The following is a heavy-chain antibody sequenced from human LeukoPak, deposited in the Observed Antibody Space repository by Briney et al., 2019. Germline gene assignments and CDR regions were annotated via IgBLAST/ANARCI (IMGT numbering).Heavy chain of an antibody. CDR1: AGSISSSSHH. CDR3: AREDSGTSGYVFDP. CDR2: VYHSGST. D-gene: IGHD3-22*01. J-gene: IGHJ5*02. Sequence: SETLSLTCTVSAGSISSSSHHWGWIRQSPGKGLEWIGNVYHSGSTSYNPSLKSRVTISRDTSKNQFSLRLTSVTAADTAVYCCAREDSGTSGYVFDPWGQGTLVTVSS. V-gene: IGHV4-61*01.